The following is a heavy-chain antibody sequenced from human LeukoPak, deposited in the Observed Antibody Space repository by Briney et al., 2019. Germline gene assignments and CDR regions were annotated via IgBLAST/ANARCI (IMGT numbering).Heavy chain of an antibody. D-gene: IGHD5-18*01. J-gene: IGHJ4*02. CDR3: ATRGDTAMSLLY. CDR2: IYYSGST. CDR1: GGSISSYY. Sequence: SETLSLTCTVSGGSISSYYWSWIRQPPGKGLEWIGYIYYSGSTNYNPSLKSRVTISVDTSKNQFSLKLSSVTAADTAVYHCATRGDTAMSLLYWGQGTLVTVSS. V-gene: IGHV4-59*01.